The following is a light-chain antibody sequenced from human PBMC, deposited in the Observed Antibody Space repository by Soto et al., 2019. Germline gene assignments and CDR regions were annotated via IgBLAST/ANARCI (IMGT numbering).Light chain of an antibody. CDR1: SSNIGSNT. CDR3: AAWDDSLNRLV. CDR2: NNN. V-gene: IGLV1-44*01. J-gene: IGLJ1*01. Sequence: QSVLTQPPSASGTPGQRVTISCSGSSSNIGSNTVNWYQQLPGTAPKLLIYNNNQRPSGVPDRFSGSKSGTSASLAISGLQSEDGADYSCAAWDDSLNRLVFGTGTKLTVL.